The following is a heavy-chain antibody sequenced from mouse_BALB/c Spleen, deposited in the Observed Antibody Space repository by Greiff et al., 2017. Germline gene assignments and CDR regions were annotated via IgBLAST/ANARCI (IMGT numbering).Heavy chain of an antibody. Sequence: DVQLVESGGGLVKPGGSLKLSCAASGFAFSSYDMSWVRQTPEKRLEWVAYISSGGGSTYYPDTVKGRFTISRDNAKNTLYLQMSSLKSEDTAMYYCARYYYGSSYWYFDVWGAGTTVTVSS. CDR3: ARYYYGSSYWYFDV. CDR2: ISSGGGST. D-gene: IGHD1-1*01. V-gene: IGHV5-12-1*01. J-gene: IGHJ1*01. CDR1: GFAFSSYD.